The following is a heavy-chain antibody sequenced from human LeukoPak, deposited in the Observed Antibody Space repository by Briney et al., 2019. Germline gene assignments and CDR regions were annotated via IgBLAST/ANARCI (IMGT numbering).Heavy chain of an antibody. Sequence: PGGSLRLSCAASGLTFSNYAMNWVRQASGKGLEWVSGITDSGRKTYYADSVKGRFSISRDNSKYTVYLQVSDLRAEDTAVYYCAKITKATTPNYWGQGTLVTVSS. CDR2: ITDSGRKT. CDR3: AKITKATTPNY. CDR1: GLTFSNYA. J-gene: IGHJ4*02. D-gene: IGHD3-10*01. V-gene: IGHV3-23*01.